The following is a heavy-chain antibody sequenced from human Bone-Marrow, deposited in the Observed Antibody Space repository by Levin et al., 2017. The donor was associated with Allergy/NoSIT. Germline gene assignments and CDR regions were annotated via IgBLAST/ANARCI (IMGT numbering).Heavy chain of an antibody. CDR2: IQYSGST. V-gene: IGHV4-31*03. Sequence: SDTLSLTCSVSGGSISSGNYYWNWIRQHPGKGLEWIGYIQYSGSTYYNPSLKSRVTMSLDTSKNHFSLKLSSVTAADMAVYYCAKGSGGSLGGFDYWGQGTLVTVSS. D-gene: IGHD2-15*01. CDR3: AKGSGGSLGGFDY. J-gene: IGHJ4*02. CDR1: GGSISSGNYY.